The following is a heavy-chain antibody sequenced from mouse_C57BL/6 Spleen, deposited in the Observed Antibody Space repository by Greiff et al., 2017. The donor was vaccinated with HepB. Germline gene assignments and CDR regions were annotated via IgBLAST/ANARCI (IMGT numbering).Heavy chain of an antibody. V-gene: IGHV1-19*01. CDR3: TRELYMGNEGYFDY. J-gene: IGHJ2*01. D-gene: IGHD2-1*01. CDR1: GYSFTDYY. CDR2: INPYNGGA. Sequence: VQLQQSGPVLVKPGASVKMSCTASGYSFTDYYMNWVKQSHGKSLEWIGVINPYNGGASYNQKFKGKATLTVDKSSSTGYMVLNSLTSEDSAVYYCTRELYMGNEGYFDYWGQGTTLTVSS.